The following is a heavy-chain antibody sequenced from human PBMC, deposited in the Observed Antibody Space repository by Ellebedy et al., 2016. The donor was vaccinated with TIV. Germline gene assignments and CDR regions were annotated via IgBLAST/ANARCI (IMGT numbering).Heavy chain of an antibody. CDR1: GFTFSSYA. J-gene: IGHJ4*02. Sequence: GESLKISCAASGFTFSSYAMTWVRQDPGKGLEWVSRISGSGDRTYYTDSVKGRFTISRDNSKNTLYLEMNSLRAEDTALYYCAKYRIYSRSTGGGDCWGQGTLVTVSS. CDR2: ISGSGDRT. V-gene: IGHV3-23*01. D-gene: IGHD6-6*01. CDR3: AKYRIYSRSTGGGDC.